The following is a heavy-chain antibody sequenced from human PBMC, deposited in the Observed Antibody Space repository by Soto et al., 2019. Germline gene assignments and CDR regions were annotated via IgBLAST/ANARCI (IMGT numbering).Heavy chain of an antibody. D-gene: IGHD2-15*01. J-gene: IGHJ4*02. CDR1: GFTFSSYS. V-gene: IGHV3-30*18. CDR2: VSYDGTIE. Sequence: QVQLVESGGGVVQPGRSLRLSCAASGFTFSSYSMHWFRQAPGKGLEWVAVVSYDGTIEYYADSVKGRFTVSRDNSKNTLSLQMNSLGAEDPAVYYCAKEGVSPRSYNGDFDSWGQGTLVTVSS. CDR3: AKEGVSPRSYNGDFDS.